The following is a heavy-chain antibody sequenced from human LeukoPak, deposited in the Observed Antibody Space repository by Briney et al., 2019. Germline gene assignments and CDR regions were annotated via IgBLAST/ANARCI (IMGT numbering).Heavy chain of an antibody. V-gene: IGHV3-30*18. CDR1: GFTFSSYG. J-gene: IGHJ4*02. CDR3: AKDGGAYGFDY. D-gene: IGHD3-16*01. Sequence: PGRSLRLSCAASGFTFSSYGMHWVRQAPGKGLKWVAVISYDGSNKYYADSVKGRFTISRDNSKNTLYLQMNSLRAEDTAVYYCAKDGGAYGFDYWGQGTLVTVSS. CDR2: ISYDGSNK.